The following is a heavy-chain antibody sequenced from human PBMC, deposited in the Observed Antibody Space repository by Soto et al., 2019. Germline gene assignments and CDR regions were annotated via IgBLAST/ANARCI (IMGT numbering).Heavy chain of an antibody. J-gene: IGHJ5*02. D-gene: IGHD2-15*01. CDR2: MNPNSGET. CDR3: ARVAVAARPRWYNWFDP. V-gene: IGHV1-8*02. CDR1: GYIFTGYY. Sequence: ASVKVSCKASGYIFTGYYIQWVRQATGQGLEWIGWMNPNSGETGYAQKFQGRVTMTRSASLSTAYLELSSLRSEDTAVYYCARVAVAARPRWYNWFDPWGQGTLVTVSS.